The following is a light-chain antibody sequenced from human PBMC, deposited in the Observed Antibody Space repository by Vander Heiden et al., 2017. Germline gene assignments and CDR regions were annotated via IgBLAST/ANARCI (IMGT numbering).Light chain of an antibody. V-gene: IGLV3-1*01. CDR1: QWGDKS. CDR2: KGS. Sequence: SYELTQPPSVSVSPGQAASITCSGDQWGDKSACWYPQTPAPFLLLVIYKGSKRPSAVPDRFSASDSATTATLTIGGTQGGDDDYYYSQAWNSSTVVFGGGTKLTVL. J-gene: IGLJ2*01. CDR3: QAWNSSTVV.